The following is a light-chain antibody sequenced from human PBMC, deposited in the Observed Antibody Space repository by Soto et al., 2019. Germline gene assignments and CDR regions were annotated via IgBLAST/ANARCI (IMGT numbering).Light chain of an antibody. Sequence: DIVMTQYPDSLAVSLGERATINCKSSQRGLYSSNSKNYLAWYQQKPGQPPRLLISWASTREAEGPDRFSGSGSGTYFTLTISSLQAEEVAVYYCQEYYSTPPTFGPGTKVDSK. CDR2: WAS. V-gene: IGKV4-1*01. CDR3: QEYYSTPPT. J-gene: IGKJ3*01. CDR1: QRGLYSSNSKNY.